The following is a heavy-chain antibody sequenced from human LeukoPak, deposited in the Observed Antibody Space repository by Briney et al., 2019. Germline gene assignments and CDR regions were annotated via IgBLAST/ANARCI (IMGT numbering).Heavy chain of an antibody. D-gene: IGHD3-22*01. CDR2: ISAYNGNT. CDR1: GYTFTSYG. CDR3: ARVGITMIVVVIPEAYFDL. V-gene: IGHV1-18*01. Sequence: ASVTVSCKASGYTFTSYGISWVRQAPGQGLEWMGWISAYNGNTNYTQKLQGRVTMTTDTSTSTAYMELRSLRSDDTAVYYCARVGITMIVVVIPEAYFDLWGRGTLVTVSS. J-gene: IGHJ2*01.